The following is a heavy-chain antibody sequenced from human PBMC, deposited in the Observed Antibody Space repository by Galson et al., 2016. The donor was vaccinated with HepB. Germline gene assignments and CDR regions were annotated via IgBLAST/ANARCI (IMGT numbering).Heavy chain of an antibody. Sequence: SLRLSCAASGFTFRNFWMSWVRQDPGKGPEWVANIKQGGSQTYYVDSVKGRFTISRDDAKNSLYLQMNSLRAEDTAVYYCARLWFGETHFDYWGQGAVVTVSS. CDR2: IKQGGSQT. CDR1: GFTFRNFW. J-gene: IGHJ4*02. D-gene: IGHD3-10*01. CDR3: ARLWFGETHFDY. V-gene: IGHV3-7*01.